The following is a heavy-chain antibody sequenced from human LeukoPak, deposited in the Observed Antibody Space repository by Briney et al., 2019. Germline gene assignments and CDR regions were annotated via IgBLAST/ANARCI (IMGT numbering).Heavy chain of an antibody. D-gene: IGHD4-17*01. J-gene: IGHJ4*02. CDR1: GGSFSGYY. V-gene: IGHV4-34*01. CDR3: ASSDYGDKYYFDY. CDR2: INHSGST. Sequence: SETLSLTCAVYGGSFSGYYWSWIRQPPGKGLEWIGEINHSGSTNYNPSLKSRVTISVDTSKNQSSLKLSSVTAADTAVYYCASSDYGDKYYFDYWGQGTLVTVSS.